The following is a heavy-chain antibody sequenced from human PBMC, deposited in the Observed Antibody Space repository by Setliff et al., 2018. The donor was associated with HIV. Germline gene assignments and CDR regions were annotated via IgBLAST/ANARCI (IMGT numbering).Heavy chain of an antibody. CDR1: GGSISSYY. J-gene: IGHJ5*02. Sequence: PSETLSLTCTVSGGSISSYYWSWIRQPPGKGLEWIGYIYTSGSANYNPSLKSRVTIQVDTSKNQFSLQLSSVTAADTAVYYCARRIDDSGSFPDKNWFDTWGQGTLVTVSS. CDR3: ARRIDDSGSFPDKNWFDT. D-gene: IGHD3-10*01. V-gene: IGHV4-4*09. CDR2: IYTSGSA.